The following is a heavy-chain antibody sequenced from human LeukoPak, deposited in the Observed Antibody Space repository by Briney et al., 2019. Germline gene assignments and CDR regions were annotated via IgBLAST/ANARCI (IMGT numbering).Heavy chain of an antibody. V-gene: IGHV1-69*01. J-gene: IGHJ3*02. D-gene: IGHD3-10*01. CDR1: GCTFSSYG. CDR2: IIPIFGTG. CDR3: ARATSYYYGSGSYYYDAFDI. Sequence: SVKVSCKASGCTFSSYGISWVRQAPGPALEWMGGIIPIFGTGNYAQKFQGRVTITADESTSTAYMELSSLRSEDTAVYYCARATSYYYGSGSYYYDAFDIWGQGTMVTVSS.